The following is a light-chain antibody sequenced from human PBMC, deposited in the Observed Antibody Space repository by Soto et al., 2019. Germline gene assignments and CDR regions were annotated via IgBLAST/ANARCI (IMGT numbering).Light chain of an antibody. CDR3: QTWATGIRV. CDR2: LNSDGSH. V-gene: IGLV4-69*01. J-gene: IGLJ3*02. CDR1: SGHSNYA. Sequence: QSVLTQSPSASASLGASVKLTCTLSSGHSNYAIAWHQQQPEKGPRYLMNLNSDGSHTKGDGIPDRFSGSSSGAERYLPISSLQSEDEADYYCQTWATGIRVFGGGTKLTVL.